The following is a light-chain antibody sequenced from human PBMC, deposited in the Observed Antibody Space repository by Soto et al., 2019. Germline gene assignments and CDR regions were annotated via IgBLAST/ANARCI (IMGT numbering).Light chain of an antibody. CDR2: DAS. Sequence: EIVLTQSPGTLSLSPGERATLSCRASQSVSRYLAWYQQKPGQAPRLLIYDASTRATGISARFCGSGSGTDFTLTISSLEPEDFAMYYCQQRSNWPVTFGQGTKVEVK. CDR1: QSVSRY. CDR3: QQRSNWPVT. J-gene: IGKJ1*01. V-gene: IGKV3-11*01.